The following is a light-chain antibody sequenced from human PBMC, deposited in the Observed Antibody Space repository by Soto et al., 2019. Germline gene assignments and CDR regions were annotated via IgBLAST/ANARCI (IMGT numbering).Light chain of an antibody. Sequence: QSALTQPPSASGSLGQSVTISCTGTRSDDGGYNYVSWHQQHPGKAPKVMIYEVTKRPPGVPDRFSGSKSGNTASLTVSGLQAEDEADYYCSSFAGGGNPVLLGGGTKLTVL. CDR1: RSDDGGYNY. CDR3: SSFAGGGNPVL. V-gene: IGLV2-8*01. J-gene: IGLJ2*01. CDR2: EVT.